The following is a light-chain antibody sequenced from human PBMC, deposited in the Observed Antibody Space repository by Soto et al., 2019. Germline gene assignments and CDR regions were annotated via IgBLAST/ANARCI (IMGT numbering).Light chain of an antibody. J-gene: IGLJ1*01. CDR3: SSYAGNYVYV. CDR2: DVS. CDR1: SGDVGGYNY. Sequence: QSALTQPRSVSGSPGQAVTIPCTGTSGDVGGYNYVSWYQRHAGKGPKLIIYDVSERPSGVPDRFSASKSGNTASLTISGFQAEDEADYYCSSYAGNYVYVFGSGTKVTVL. V-gene: IGLV2-11*01.